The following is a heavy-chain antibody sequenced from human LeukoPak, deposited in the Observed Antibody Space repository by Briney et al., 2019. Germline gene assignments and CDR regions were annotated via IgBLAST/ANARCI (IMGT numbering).Heavy chain of an antibody. V-gene: IGHV3-23*01. Sequence: GGSLRLSCAASRFTFRSYAMSWVRQAPGKGLEWVSVISGGGGSTYYADSVKGRFTISRDNSKNKIYLQMNRLRAEDTAVYFCAKKGGDWQWGQGTLVTVSS. D-gene: IGHD2-21*02. CDR3: AKKGGDWQ. CDR2: ISGGGGST. J-gene: IGHJ4*02. CDR1: RFTFRSYA.